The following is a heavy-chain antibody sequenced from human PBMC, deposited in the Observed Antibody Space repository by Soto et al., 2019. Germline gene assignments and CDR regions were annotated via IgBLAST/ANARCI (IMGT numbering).Heavy chain of an antibody. D-gene: IGHD3-3*01. CDR1: GFTFSGSD. V-gene: IGHV3-73*02. J-gene: IGHJ6*02. Sequence: LVESGGGLVQPGGSLKLSCTGSGFTFSGSDMHWVRQASGKGLEWLGRIRSQPNNYATTYTASVKGRFTFARDDSQHTAYLQMNSRQVEDTPVYLRARHISWTYGMDVWGQGATVTVS. CDR3: ARHISWTYGMDV. CDR2: IRSQPNNYAT.